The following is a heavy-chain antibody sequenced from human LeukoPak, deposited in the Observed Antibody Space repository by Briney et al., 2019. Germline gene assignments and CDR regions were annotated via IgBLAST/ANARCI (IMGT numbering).Heavy chain of an antibody. Sequence: GGSLRLSCAASGFTFSSYAMSWVRQAPGKGLEWVSAISGNGGSTYYADSVKGRFTISRDNSKNTLYLQMNSLRAEDTAVYYCARDYRDLGYCSGGSCYYYYYGMDVWGQGTTVTVSS. V-gene: IGHV3-23*01. CDR1: GFTFSSYA. D-gene: IGHD2-15*01. J-gene: IGHJ6*02. CDR3: ARDYRDLGYCSGGSCYYYYYGMDV. CDR2: ISGNGGST.